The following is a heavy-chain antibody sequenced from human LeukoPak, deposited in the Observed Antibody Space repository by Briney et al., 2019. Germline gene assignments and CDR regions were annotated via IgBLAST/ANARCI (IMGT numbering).Heavy chain of an antibody. CDR1: GFTFSSYS. CDR3: AELGITMIGGV. Sequence: PGGSLRLYCAASGFTFSSYSMNWVRQAPGQGLEWVSSISSSSSYIYYADSVKGRFTISRDNAKNSLYLQMNSLRAEDTAVYYCAELGITMIGGVWGKGTTVTISS. V-gene: IGHV3-21*01. CDR2: ISSSSSYI. J-gene: IGHJ6*04. D-gene: IGHD3-10*02.